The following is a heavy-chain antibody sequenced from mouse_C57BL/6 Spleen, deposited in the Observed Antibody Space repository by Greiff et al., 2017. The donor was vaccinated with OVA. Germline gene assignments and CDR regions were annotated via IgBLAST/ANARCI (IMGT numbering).Heavy chain of an antibody. CDR3: ASYYDYDWYFDV. CDR2: ISYDGSN. D-gene: IGHD2-4*01. CDR1: GYSITSGYY. J-gene: IGHJ1*03. V-gene: IGHV3-6*01. Sequence: EVQLQESGPGLVKPSQSLSLTCSVTGYSITSGYYWNWIRQFPGNKLEWMGYISYDGSNNYNPSLKNRISITRDTSKNQFFLKLNSVTTEDTATYYCASYYDYDWYFDVWGTGTTVTVSS.